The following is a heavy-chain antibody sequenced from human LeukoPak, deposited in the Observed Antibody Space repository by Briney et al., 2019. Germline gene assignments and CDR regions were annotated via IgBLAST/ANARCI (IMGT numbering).Heavy chain of an antibody. CDR1: GFTFSGYA. J-gene: IGHJ4*02. Sequence: GGSLRPSCAAPGFTFSGYAMSWVRLAPGKGLEWVSAITAGGDGTYYADSVKGRFTISRDNLTNMVFLQMNSLRAEDTAIYYCAKSHASIWNVYDYWGQGTLVTVSS. CDR3: AKSHASIWNVYDY. V-gene: IGHV3-23*01. CDR2: ITAGGDGT. D-gene: IGHD1-1*01.